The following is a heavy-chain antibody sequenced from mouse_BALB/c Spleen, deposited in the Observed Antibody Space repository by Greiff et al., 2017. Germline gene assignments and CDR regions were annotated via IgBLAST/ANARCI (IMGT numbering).Heavy chain of an antibody. J-gene: IGHJ2*01. V-gene: IGHV5-6-3*01. CDR1: GFTFSSYG. Sequence: DVMLVESGGGLVQPGGSLKLSCAASGFTFSSYGMSWVRQTPDKRLELVATINSNGGSTYYPDSVKGRFTISRDNAKNTLYLQMSSLKSEDTAMYYCARRPITTVYYFDYWGQGTTLTVSS. D-gene: IGHD1-1*01. CDR3: ARRPITTVYYFDY. CDR2: INSNGGST.